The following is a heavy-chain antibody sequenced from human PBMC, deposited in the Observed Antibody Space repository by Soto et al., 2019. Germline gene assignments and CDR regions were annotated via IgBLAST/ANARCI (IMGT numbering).Heavy chain of an antibody. Sequence: SDTLSLTCAVYGGSFRGYYWSWMRQPPGKGLEWIGEINHSGSTNYNPSLKSRVTISVDTSKNQFSLKLSSVTAADTAVYYCARGLPGYCSSTSCYMCWFDPWGQG. CDR3: ARGLPGYCSSTSCYMCWFDP. CDR1: GGSFRGYY. CDR2: INHSGST. D-gene: IGHD2-2*02. V-gene: IGHV4-34*01. J-gene: IGHJ5*02.